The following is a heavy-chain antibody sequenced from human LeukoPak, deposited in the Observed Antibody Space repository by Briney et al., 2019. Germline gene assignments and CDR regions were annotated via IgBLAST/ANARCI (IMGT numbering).Heavy chain of an antibody. CDR1: GGSFSGYY. CDR3: ARLPDYYSRHGAPG. CDR2: INHYGST. J-gene: IGHJ4*02. Sequence: SETLSLTCAVYGGSFSGYYWSWIRQPPGKGLEWIGEINHYGSTNYNPSLKSRITISVDTSKNQFSLRLSSVTAADTAVYYCARLPDYYSRHGAPGWGQGTLVTVSS. D-gene: IGHD3-10*01. V-gene: IGHV4-34*01.